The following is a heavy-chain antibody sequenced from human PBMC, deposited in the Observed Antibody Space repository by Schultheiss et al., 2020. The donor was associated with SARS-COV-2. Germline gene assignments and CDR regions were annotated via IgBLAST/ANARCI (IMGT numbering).Heavy chain of an antibody. D-gene: IGHD4-23*01. CDR1: GFPFSSYG. J-gene: IGHJ4*02. CDR2: IWYNGSNK. CDR3: AKGRMTTVVTAFDY. V-gene: IGHV3-30*02. Sequence: GESLKISCAASGFPFSSYGMHWVRQAPGKGLEWVAVIWYNGSNKYYADSVKGRFTISRDNSKNTLYLQMNSLRAEDTAVYYCAKGRMTTVVTAFDYWGQGTLVTVSS.